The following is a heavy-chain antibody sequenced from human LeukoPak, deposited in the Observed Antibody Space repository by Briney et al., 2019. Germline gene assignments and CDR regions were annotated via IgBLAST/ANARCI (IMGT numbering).Heavy chain of an antibody. CDR2: IYYSGST. Sequence: SETLSLTCTVSGGSISNKYWSWIRQPPGKGLEWLGYIYYSGSTNYNPSLKSRVTILVDTSKNQFSLKLSSVTAADTAVYFCARDWGAEARPGYMDVWGKGTTVTVSS. J-gene: IGHJ6*03. D-gene: IGHD6-6*01. CDR3: ARDWGAEARPGYMDV. CDR1: GGSISNKY. V-gene: IGHV4-59*01.